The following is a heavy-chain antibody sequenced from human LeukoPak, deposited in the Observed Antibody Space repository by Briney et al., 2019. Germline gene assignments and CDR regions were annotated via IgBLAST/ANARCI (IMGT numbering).Heavy chain of an antibody. J-gene: IGHJ4*02. D-gene: IGHD3-10*01. CDR3: AREATMVRGVTPFDY. CDR2: IYSGGST. V-gene: IGHV3-66*01. Sequence: GGSLRLSCAASGFTVSSNYMSWVRQAPGKGLEWVSVIYSGGSTYYADSVKGRLTISRDNSKNTLYLQMNSLRAEDTAVYYCAREATMVRGVTPFDYWGQGTLVTVSS. CDR1: GFTVSSNY.